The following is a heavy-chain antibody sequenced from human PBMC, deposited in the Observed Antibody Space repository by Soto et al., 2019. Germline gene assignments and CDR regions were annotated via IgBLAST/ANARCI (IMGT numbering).Heavy chain of an antibody. Sequence: PSETLSLTCTVSGGSISSYYWSWIRQPPGKGLEWIGNIYYSGSTNYNPSLKSRVTISVDTSKNQFSLKLSSVTAADTAVYYCATLPGAADALDYWGQGTLVTVSS. D-gene: IGHD2-2*01. V-gene: IGHV4-59*08. CDR2: IYYSGST. J-gene: IGHJ4*02. CDR1: GGSISSYY. CDR3: ATLPGAADALDY.